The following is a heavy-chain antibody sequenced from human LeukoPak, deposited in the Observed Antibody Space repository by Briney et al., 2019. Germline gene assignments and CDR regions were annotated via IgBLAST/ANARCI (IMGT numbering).Heavy chain of an antibody. CDR2: IGQDGSDK. CDR1: GFPFSSYW. J-gene: IGHJ4*02. Sequence: GGSLRLSCAASGFPFSSYWMSWVRQAPGKGLEGVANIGQDGSDKYYVDSVEGRFTISRDNAKNSLYMQMNSLRAEDTAVYYCARILRSGVEIFDYWGQGTLVTVSS. D-gene: IGHD3-10*01. V-gene: IGHV3-7*01. CDR3: ARILRSGVEIFDY.